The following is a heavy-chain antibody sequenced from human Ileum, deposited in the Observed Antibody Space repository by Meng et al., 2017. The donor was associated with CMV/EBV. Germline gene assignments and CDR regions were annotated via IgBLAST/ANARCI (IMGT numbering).Heavy chain of an antibody. V-gene: IGHV1-18*01. CDR1: GYSFPTYD. D-gene: IGHD3-9*01. CDR2: IRTFNGET. CDR3: ARASPRYFPRRWFDP. Sequence: QVQLLQSGPEMKQPGASVRVSCHASGYSFPTYDINWLRQAPGRGLEWMGWIRTFNGETNYALKFQDRVTLTTDTSMGTVYMDLRSLTSDDTAIYYCARASPRYFPRRWFDPWGQGTLVTVSS. J-gene: IGHJ5*02.